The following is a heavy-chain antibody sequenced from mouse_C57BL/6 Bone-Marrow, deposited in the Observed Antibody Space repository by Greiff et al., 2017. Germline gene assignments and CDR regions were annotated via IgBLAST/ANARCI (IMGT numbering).Heavy chain of an antibody. Sequence: VQLKQSGPGLVKPSQSLSLTCTVTGYSITSDYAWNWIRQFPGNKLEWRGYISYSGSTSYNPSLKSRISITRDTSKNQFFLQLNSVTTEDTATYCCALTGTGTWFAYWGQGTLVTVSA. D-gene: IGHD4-1*01. J-gene: IGHJ3*01. CDR3: ALTGTGTWFAY. V-gene: IGHV3-2*02. CDR1: GYSITSDYA. CDR2: ISYSGST.